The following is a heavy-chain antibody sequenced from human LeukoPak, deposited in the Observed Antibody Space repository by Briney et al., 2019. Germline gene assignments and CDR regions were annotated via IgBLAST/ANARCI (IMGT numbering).Heavy chain of an antibody. V-gene: IGHV3-30*18. CDR3: AKDLSYSSRSYGMDV. J-gene: IGHJ6*02. CDR2: ISYDGSNK. Sequence: PGGSLRLSCAASGFTFSSYSMNWVRQAPGKGLEWVAVISYDGSNKYYSDSVKGRFTISRDNSKNTLYLQMNSLRAEDTAVYYCAKDLSYSSRSYGMDVWGQGATVTVSS. CDR1: GFTFSSYS. D-gene: IGHD6-13*01.